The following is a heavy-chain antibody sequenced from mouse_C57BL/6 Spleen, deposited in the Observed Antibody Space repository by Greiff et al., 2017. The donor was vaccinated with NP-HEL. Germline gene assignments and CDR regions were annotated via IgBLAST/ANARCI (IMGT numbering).Heavy chain of an antibody. CDR3: ARDGGLRRGFAY. CDR2: ISDGGSYT. J-gene: IGHJ3*01. V-gene: IGHV5-4*01. Sequence: EVHLVESGGGLVKPGGSLKLSCAASGFTFSSYAMSWVRQTPEERLEWVATISDGGSYTYYPDNVKGRFTISRDNAKNNLYLQMSHLKSEDTAMYYCARDGGLRRGFAYWGQGTLVTVSA. CDR1: GFTFSSYA. D-gene: IGHD2-4*01.